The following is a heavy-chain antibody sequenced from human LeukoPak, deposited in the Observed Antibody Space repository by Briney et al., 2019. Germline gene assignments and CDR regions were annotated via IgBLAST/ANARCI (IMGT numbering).Heavy chain of an antibody. D-gene: IGHD2-2*01. CDR2: ISTSGTT. CDR3: ARGGCSTASCLKGAFDI. J-gene: IGHJ3*02. V-gene: IGHV4-4*07. Sequence: SETLSLTCTVSGGSISGYYWSWIRQPAGRGLEWIGRISTSGTTNYNPSLKSRVTMSVDTSKNQFSLKLSSMTAADTAVYYCARGGCSTASCLKGAFDIWGQGTMVTVSS. CDR1: GGSISGYY.